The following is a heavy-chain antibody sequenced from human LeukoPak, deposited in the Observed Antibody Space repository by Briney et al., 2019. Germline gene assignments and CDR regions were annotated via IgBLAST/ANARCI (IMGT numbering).Heavy chain of an antibody. V-gene: IGHV3-53*01. Sequence: PGGSLRLSCAASGFAFSSYDMSWARQAPGKGLEWVSVIYSGGSTYYADSVKGRFTISRDNSKNTLYLQMNSLRAEDTAVYYCARSVNIWGQGTLVTVSS. CDR3: ARSVNI. J-gene: IGHJ4*02. CDR2: IYSGGST. CDR1: GFAFSSYD. D-gene: IGHD4-17*01.